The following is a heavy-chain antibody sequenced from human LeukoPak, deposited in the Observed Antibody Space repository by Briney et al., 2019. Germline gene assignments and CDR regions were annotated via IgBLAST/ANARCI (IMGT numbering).Heavy chain of an antibody. CDR1: GGTFSSYA. J-gene: IGHJ4*02. CDR2: IIPIFGTA. V-gene: IGHV1-69*13. CDR3: ARGGSGRVVDY. D-gene: IGHD3-10*01. Sequence: GASVKVSCKASGGTFSSYAISWVRQAPGQGLEWMGGIIPIFGTANYAQKFQGRVTITADESTSTAYMELRSLRSDDTAVYYCARGGSGRVVDYWGQGTLVTVSS.